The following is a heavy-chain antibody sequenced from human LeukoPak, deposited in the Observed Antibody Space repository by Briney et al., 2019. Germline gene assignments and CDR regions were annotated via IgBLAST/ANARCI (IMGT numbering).Heavy chain of an antibody. CDR1: GFTFRSFA. Sequence: PGGSLRLSCAASGFTFRSFAMHWVRQAPGKGREWVAVISYDAINKYYADSVKGRFTISRDNSKNTLYLQMNSLRAEDTAVYYCAKGYCSSTSCLKTDWGQGALVTVSS. CDR2: ISYDAINK. D-gene: IGHD2-2*01. CDR3: AKGYCSSTSCLKTD. V-gene: IGHV3-30*18. J-gene: IGHJ4*02.